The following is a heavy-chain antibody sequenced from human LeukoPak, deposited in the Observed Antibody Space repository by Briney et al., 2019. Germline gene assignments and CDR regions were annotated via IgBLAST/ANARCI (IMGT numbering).Heavy chain of an antibody. CDR2: ISWNSGSI. CDR1: GFTFDDYA. J-gene: IGHJ5*02. D-gene: IGHD2-2*01. V-gene: IGHV3-9*01. Sequence: GGSLRLSCAASGFTFDDYAMHWVRQAPGKGLEWVSGISWNSGSIGYAASVKGRFTFSRDNAKNSLYLQMNSLRAEDTALYYGTAAAYNWFDPWGQGTLVTVSS. CDR3: TAAAYNWFDP.